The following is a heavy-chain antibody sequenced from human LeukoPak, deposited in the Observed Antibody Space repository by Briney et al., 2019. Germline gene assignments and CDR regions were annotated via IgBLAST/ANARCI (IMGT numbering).Heavy chain of an antibody. J-gene: IGHJ4*02. D-gene: IGHD2-15*01. CDR1: GFTFSTYG. CDR3: AKDEGSVVVVAASFDY. V-gene: IGHV3-30*18. Sequence: GGSLRLSCAASGFTFSTYGTHWVRQAPGKGLEWVAVIAYDGKTTYYADSVKGRFTISRDNSKNTLYLQMNSLRAEDTAVYYCAKDEGSVVVVAASFDYWGQGTLVTVSS. CDR2: IAYDGKTT.